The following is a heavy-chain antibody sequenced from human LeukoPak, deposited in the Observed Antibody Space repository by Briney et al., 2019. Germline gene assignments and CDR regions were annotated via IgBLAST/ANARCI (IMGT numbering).Heavy chain of an antibody. CDR3: AKSQRPSVRGSFDY. CDR1: GFKFDDYA. J-gene: IGHJ4*02. CDR2: ISWNSGSI. Sequence: PVGSLRLSCAVSGFKFDDYAMHWVRQAPGKGLEWVSGISWNSGSIGYADSVKGRFTISRDNAKNSLYLQMNSLRAEDTALYYCAKSQRPSVRGSFDYWGQGTLVTVSS. V-gene: IGHV3-9*01. D-gene: IGHD3-10*02.